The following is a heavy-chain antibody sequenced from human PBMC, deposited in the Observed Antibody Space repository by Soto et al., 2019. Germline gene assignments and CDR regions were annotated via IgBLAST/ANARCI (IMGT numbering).Heavy chain of an antibody. Sequence: QVQLVQSGAEVKKPGSSVKVSCKASGGTFSSYAISWVRQAPGQGLEWMGGIIPIFATANYAQKFQGRVMITVDESTSTAYMELSSPRSEDTAVYYCARSVSFRYQLLKRGMDVWGQGTTVTVSS. CDR1: GGTFSSYA. CDR3: ARSVSFRYQLLKRGMDV. D-gene: IGHD2-2*01. CDR2: IIPIFATA. J-gene: IGHJ6*02. V-gene: IGHV1-69*01.